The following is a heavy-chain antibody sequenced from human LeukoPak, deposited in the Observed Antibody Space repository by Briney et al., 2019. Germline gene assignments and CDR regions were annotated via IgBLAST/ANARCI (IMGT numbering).Heavy chain of an antibody. D-gene: IGHD2-2*01. V-gene: IGHV3-23*01. CDR3: AKDQIPGYQPLDV. CDR1: GFTFSSYA. J-gene: IGHJ6*02. Sequence: GGSLKLSCAASGFTFSSYAMSWVRQAPGKGLEWVSAISGSGGSTYYADSVKGRFTISRDNSKNTLYLQMNSLRAEDTAVYYCAKDQIPGYQPLDVWGQGTTVTVSS. CDR2: ISGSGGST.